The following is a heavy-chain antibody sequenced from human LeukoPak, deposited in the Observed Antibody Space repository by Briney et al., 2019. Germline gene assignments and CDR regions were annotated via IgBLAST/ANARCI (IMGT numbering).Heavy chain of an antibody. J-gene: IGHJ4*02. CDR1: GYTFTSYG. CDR2: INPNSGGT. CDR3: ARSYYDFWSGYLTY. D-gene: IGHD3-3*01. Sequence: GASVKVSCKASGYTFTSYGITWVRQAPGQGLEWMGWINPNSGGTNYAQKFQGRVTMTRDTSISTAYMELSRLRSDDTAVYYCARSYYDFWSGYLTYWGQGTLVTVPS. V-gene: IGHV1-2*02.